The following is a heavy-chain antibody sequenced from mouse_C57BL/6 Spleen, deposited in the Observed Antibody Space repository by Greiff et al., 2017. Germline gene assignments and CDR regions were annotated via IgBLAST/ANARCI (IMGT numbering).Heavy chain of an antibody. CDR1: GYTFTSYT. D-gene: IGHD1-1*01. CDR3: ARENSYGSSWEFDV. V-gene: IGHV1-4*01. J-gene: IGHJ1*03. Sequence: QVQLKESGAELARPGASVKMSCKASGYTFTSYTMHWVKQRPGQGLEWIGYINPSSGYTKYTQKFKDKATLTADKSSSTAYMQLSSLTSEDSAVYSCARENSYGSSWEFDVWGTGTTVTVSS. CDR2: INPSSGYT.